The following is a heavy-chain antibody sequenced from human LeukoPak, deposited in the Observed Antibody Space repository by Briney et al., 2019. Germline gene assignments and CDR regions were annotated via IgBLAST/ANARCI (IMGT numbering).Heavy chain of an antibody. CDR3: GSTKYPPALKSRVTISVDTSMYQFSLKLTSVTAADTAVDYCARADHGSGSLYYYGMDV. CDR1: GASISGYY. V-gene: IGHV4-59*01. Sequence: PSETLSLTCTVSGASISGYYWSWLRQPPGQGLEWIGYVYYSGSTKYHTSLKGRVTISVDTSMNPFSLKLTSVTASATAVYYSGSTKYPPALKSRVTISVDTSMYQFSLKLTSVTAADTAVDYCARADHGSGSLYYYGMDVWGQGATVTVSS. CDR2: VYYSGST. J-gene: IGHJ6*02. D-gene: IGHD2-2*01.